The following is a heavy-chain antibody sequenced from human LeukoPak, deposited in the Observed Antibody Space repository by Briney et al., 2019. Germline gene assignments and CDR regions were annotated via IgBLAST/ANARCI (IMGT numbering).Heavy chain of an antibody. V-gene: IGHV4-34*01. CDR3: ARLARGYSYGSRDY. J-gene: IGHJ4*02. D-gene: IGHD5-18*01. Sequence: PSETLSLTCAVYGGSFSGYYWSWIRQPPGKGLERIGEINHSGSTNYNPSLKSRVTISVDTSKNQFSLKLSSVTAADTAVYYCARLARGYSYGSRDYWGQGTLVTVSS. CDR1: GGSFSGYY. CDR2: INHSGST.